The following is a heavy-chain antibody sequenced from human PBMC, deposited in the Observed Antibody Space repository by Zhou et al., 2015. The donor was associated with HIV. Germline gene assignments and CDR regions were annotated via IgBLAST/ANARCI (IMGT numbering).Heavy chain of an antibody. V-gene: IGHV1-69*17. CDR3: ARSSVNHDYAFDL. CDR2: ITPTFDLK. CDR1: GGTFSGSD. D-gene: IGHD3-22*01. J-gene: IGHJ3*01. Sequence: QILLVQSATEVRKPGSSVKVSCKASGGTFSGSDISWVRQAPGQGLEWMGGITPTFDLKNYAQKFRARLTITVDKSTSAAYMELSSLTSEDAAVYFCARSSVNHDYAFDLWGQGTKVIVSS.